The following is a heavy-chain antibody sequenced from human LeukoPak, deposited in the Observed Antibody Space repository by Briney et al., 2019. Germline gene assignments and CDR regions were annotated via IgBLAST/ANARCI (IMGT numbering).Heavy chain of an antibody. CDR2: IHYSGST. J-gene: IGHJ6*02. CDR1: GGSISSYY. D-gene: IGHD6-19*01. CDR3: ARRPLAVAGTGYYYGMDV. Sequence: SETLSLTCTVSGGSISSYYWSWIRQPPGKGLEWIGYIHYSGSTNYNPSLKSRVTISVDTSKNQFSLKLSSVTAADTAVYYCARRPLAVAGTGYYYGMDVWGQGTTVTVSS. V-gene: IGHV4-59*08.